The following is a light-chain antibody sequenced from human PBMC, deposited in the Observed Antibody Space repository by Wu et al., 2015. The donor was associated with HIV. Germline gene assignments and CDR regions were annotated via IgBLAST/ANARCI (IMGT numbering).Light chain of an antibody. CDR2: GAS. CDR3: QQYNNWPSGYS. CDR1: QSVSNN. V-gene: IGKV3-15*01. Sequence: EIVLTQSPATLSLSPGERATLSCRASQSVSNNLAWYQQKPGQSPRLLIYGASTRVTGIPTRFSGSGSGEEFTLIISSLQSEDFAIYYCQQYNNWPSGYSFGQGTKLEIK. J-gene: IGKJ2*03.